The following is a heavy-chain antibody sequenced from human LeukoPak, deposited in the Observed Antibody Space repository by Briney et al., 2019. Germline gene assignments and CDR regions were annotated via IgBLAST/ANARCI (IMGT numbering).Heavy chain of an antibody. V-gene: IGHV3-30*18. D-gene: IGHD6-6*01. J-gene: IGHJ6*02. CDR1: GFTFSSYG. CDR3: AKDSRVGGGRSIAALVYYYGMDV. Sequence: PGGSLRLSCAASGFTFSSYGMHWVRQAPGKGLEGVAVISYDGSNKYYADSVKGRFTISRDNSKNTLYLQMNSLRAEDTAVYYCAKDSRVGGGRSIAALVYYYGMDVWGQGTTVTVSS. CDR2: ISYDGSNK.